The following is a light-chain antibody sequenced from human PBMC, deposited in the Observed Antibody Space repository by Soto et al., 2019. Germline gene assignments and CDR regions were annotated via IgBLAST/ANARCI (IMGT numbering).Light chain of an antibody. V-gene: IGLV2-8*01. CDR1: SSDVGGFNL. CDR2: EVT. CDR3: SSYAGSIYV. J-gene: IGLJ1*01. Sequence: ALTQPPSASGSPGQSVTISCTGTSSDVGGFNLVSWYQHHPGKAPKLMIYEVTKRPSGVPDRFSGSKSGNTASLTVSGLQTEDEADYYCSSYAGSIYVFGTGTKVTVL.